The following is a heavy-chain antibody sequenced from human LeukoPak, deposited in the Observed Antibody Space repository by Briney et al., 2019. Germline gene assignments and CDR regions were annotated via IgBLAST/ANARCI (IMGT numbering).Heavy chain of an antibody. V-gene: IGHV3-33*01. CDR1: GFIFSSYG. CDR3: ARGGNYVSGSYNY. Sequence: GRSLRLSCAASGFIFSSYGMHWVRQAPGKGLEWVAAIWYDGRNKYYADSVKGRFTISRDNAKNTLYLQMNSLRAEDTAVYYCARGGNYVSGSYNYWGQGTLATVSS. D-gene: IGHD3-10*01. CDR2: IWYDGRNK. J-gene: IGHJ4*02.